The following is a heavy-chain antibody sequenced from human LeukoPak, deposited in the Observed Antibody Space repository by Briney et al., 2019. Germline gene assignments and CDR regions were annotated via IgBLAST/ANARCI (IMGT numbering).Heavy chain of an antibody. CDR3: AKDLGPTGAAWFDA. D-gene: IGHD1-14*01. CDR1: GFTFDDYA. V-gene: IGHV3-43*02. CDR2: ISGDGDST. J-gene: IGHJ5*02. Sequence: GGSLRLSRAPSGFTFDDYAMHWVRQAPGKGLKWVSLISGDGDSTYYVDSVKGRFTISRDNSKNSLYLQMNRLRTEDTALYYCAKDLGPTGAAWFDAWGQGTLVTVFS.